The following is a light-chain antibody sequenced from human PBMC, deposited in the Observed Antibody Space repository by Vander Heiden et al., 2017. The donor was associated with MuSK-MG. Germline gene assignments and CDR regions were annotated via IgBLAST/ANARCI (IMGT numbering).Light chain of an antibody. CDR2: DDN. CDR3: QAYDSTNVV. CDR1: VGSITSNY. Sequence: FMLTQPHSVSEAPGKTVTIACTPSVGSITSNYVQWYPQRPASTPTAVIYDDNKRHSGVPDRFSGSSDRSSNSASRNIAGLKTDDEDDYYCQAYDSTNVVFGGGTKLTVL. V-gene: IGLV6-57*04. J-gene: IGLJ2*01.